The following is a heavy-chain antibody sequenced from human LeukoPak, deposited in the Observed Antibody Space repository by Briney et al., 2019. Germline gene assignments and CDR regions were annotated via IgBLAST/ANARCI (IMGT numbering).Heavy chain of an antibody. V-gene: IGHV4-39*01. CDR2: IYYTGST. CDR3: ASGGVVVTGPFDY. Sequence: PSGTLSLTCTVSGGAISGSPFYWGWFRQPPGKGLEWIGDIYYTGSTYSSPPLKSRVTISADTPKNQFSLKLSSVTAADTAVYYCASGGVVVTGPFDYWGQGILVTVSS. J-gene: IGHJ4*02. CDR1: GGAISGSPFY. D-gene: IGHD2-21*02.